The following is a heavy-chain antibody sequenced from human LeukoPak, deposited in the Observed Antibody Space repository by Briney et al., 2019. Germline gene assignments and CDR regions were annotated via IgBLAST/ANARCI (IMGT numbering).Heavy chain of an antibody. Sequence: ASVKVSCKASGYTFTSYYMHWVRQAPGQGLEWMGCINTNTGNPTYAQGFTGRFVFSLDTSVSTAYLQISSLTAEDTAVYYCAREYGDSGDAFDIWGQGTMVTVSS. CDR3: AREYGDSGDAFDI. CDR2: INTNTGNP. J-gene: IGHJ3*02. D-gene: IGHD4-17*01. CDR1: GYTFTSYY. V-gene: IGHV7-4-1*02.